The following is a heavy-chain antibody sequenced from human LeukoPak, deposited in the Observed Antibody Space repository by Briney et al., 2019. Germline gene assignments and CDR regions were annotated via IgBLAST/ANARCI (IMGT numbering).Heavy chain of an antibody. J-gene: IGHJ3*02. V-gene: IGHV3-53*01. Sequence: PGGSLRLSCAAPGFTVSSNYMSWVRQAPGKGLEWIWVIYSGGTTYYADSVKGRFTISRDNSNNTLYLQMHSLRAEDTAVYYCARGPVTKFEIWGQGTILTVSS. CDR3: ARGPVTKFEI. CDR2: IYSGGTT. D-gene: IGHD4-17*01. CDR1: GFTVSSNY.